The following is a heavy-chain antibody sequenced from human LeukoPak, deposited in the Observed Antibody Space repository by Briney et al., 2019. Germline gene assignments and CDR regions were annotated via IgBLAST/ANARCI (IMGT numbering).Heavy chain of an antibody. CDR1: GFTFSSYA. Sequence: PGRSLRLSCAASGFTFSSYAMHWVRQAPGKGLEWVAVISYDGSNKYYADSVKGRFTISRDNSKNTLYLQMNSLRAEDTAVYYSARLGIAVAGQFDYWGQGTLVTVSS. D-gene: IGHD6-19*01. CDR2: ISYDGSNK. V-gene: IGHV3-30*04. CDR3: ARLGIAVAGQFDY. J-gene: IGHJ4*02.